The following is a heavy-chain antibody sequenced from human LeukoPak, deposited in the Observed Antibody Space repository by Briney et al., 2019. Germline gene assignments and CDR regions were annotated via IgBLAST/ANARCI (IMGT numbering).Heavy chain of an antibody. Sequence: SVKVSCKASGGTFSSYAISWVRQAPGQGLEWMGGIIPIFGTANYAQKFQGRVTITADESTSTAYMELSSLRSEDTAVYYCARQKGRGNDRYDYWGQGTLVTVSS. CDR2: IIPIFGTA. CDR3: ARQKGRGNDRYDY. D-gene: IGHD3-10*01. J-gene: IGHJ4*02. CDR1: GGTFSSYA. V-gene: IGHV1-69*13.